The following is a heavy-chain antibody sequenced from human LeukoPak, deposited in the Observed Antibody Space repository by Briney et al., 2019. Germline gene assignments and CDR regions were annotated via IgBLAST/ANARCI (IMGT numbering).Heavy chain of an antibody. V-gene: IGHV3-66*02. CDR2: IYSGGST. D-gene: IGHD3-3*01. CDR1: GFTVSSNY. J-gene: IGHJ5*02. Sequence: GGSLRLSCAASGFTVSSNYMSWVRQAPGKGLEWVSVIYSGGSTYYADSVKGRFTISRDNSKNTLYLQMNILRAEDTAVYYCASSTYYDFWSGPPNWFDPWGQGTLVTVSS. CDR3: ASSTYYDFWSGPPNWFDP.